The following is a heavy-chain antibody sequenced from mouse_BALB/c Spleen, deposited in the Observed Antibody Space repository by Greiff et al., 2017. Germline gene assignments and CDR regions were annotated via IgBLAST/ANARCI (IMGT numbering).Heavy chain of an antibody. CDR1: GFTFNTNA. Sequence: GGGLVQPKGSLKLSCAASGFTFNTNAMNWVRQAPGKGLEWVARIRSKSNNYATYYADSVKDRFTISRDDSQSMLYLQMNNLKTEDTAMYYCVREVDRWYYFDYWGQGTTLTVSS. V-gene: IGHV10S3*01. CDR3: VREVDRWYYFDY. CDR2: IRSKSNNYAT. D-gene: IGHD1-1*02. J-gene: IGHJ2*01.